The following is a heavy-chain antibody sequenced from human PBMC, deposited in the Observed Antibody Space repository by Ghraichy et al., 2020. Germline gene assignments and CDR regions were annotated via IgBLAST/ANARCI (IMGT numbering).Heavy chain of an antibody. Sequence: GGSLRLSCAASGFTFSSYAMSWVRQAPGKGLEWVSAISGSGGSTYYADSVKGRFTISRDNSKNTLYLQMNSLRAEDTAVYYCAKTVVYDFWSGYYTYDYWGQGTLVTVSS. J-gene: IGHJ4*02. CDR2: ISGSGGST. D-gene: IGHD3-3*01. CDR3: AKTVVYDFWSGYYTYDY. V-gene: IGHV3-23*01. CDR1: GFTFSSYA.